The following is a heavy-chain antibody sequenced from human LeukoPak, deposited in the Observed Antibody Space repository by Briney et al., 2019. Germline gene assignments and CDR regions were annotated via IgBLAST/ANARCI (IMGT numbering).Heavy chain of an antibody. J-gene: IGHJ6*03. D-gene: IGHD3-3*01. CDR3: ARGRAYYDFLRGYYKVVAYYYYMDV. V-gene: IGHV4-39*01. CDR2: FYYSGSL. CDR1: GGSISSSSYY. Sequence: PSETLSLTCTVCGGSISSSSYYWGWIRQPPGEGLEWNGCFYYSGSLYYLPSLKSRVTISVDTSTNQFSLKLSSVTAADTAVYYCARGRAYYDFLRGYYKVVAYYYYMDVGGKGTTVTVSS.